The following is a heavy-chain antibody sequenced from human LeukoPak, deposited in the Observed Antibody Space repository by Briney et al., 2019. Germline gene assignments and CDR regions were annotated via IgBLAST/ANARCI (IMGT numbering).Heavy chain of an antibody. D-gene: IGHD5-18*01. V-gene: IGHV3-30-3*01. J-gene: IGHJ3*02. CDR3: ARAADTAMGDAFDI. CDR2: ISYDGSNK. CDR1: GFTVSYTY. Sequence: GGSLRLSCAASGFTVSYTYMNWFRQAPGKGLEWVAVISYDGSNKYYADSVKGRFTISRDNSKNTLYLQMNSLRAEDTAVYYCARAADTAMGDAFDIWGQGTMVTVSS.